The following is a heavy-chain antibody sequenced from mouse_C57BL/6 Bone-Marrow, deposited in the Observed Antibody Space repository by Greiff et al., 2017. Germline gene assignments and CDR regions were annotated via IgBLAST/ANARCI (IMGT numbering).Heavy chain of an antibody. Sequence: EVQLEESGGDLVKPGGSLTLSCAASGFTFSSYGMSWVRQTPDKRLEWVATISSGGSYTYYPDSVEGRFTISRDNAKNTLYLQMSSLTSENTDLYYCARVITTVVARGYFDYWGQGTTLTVSS. D-gene: IGHD1-1*01. V-gene: IGHV5-6*01. CDR3: ARVITTVVARGYFDY. CDR1: GFTFSSYG. J-gene: IGHJ2*01. CDR2: ISSGGSYT.